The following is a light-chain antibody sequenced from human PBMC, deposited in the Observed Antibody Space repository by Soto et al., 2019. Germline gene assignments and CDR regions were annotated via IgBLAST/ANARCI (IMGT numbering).Light chain of an antibody. V-gene: IGKV1-5*03. J-gene: IGKJ1*01. CDR1: QNINTW. CDR2: RAS. CDR3: QQYSSDST. Sequence: IQMTQSPSTLSASVGDRVTITCRASQNINTWLAWYQQKPGKAPRLLIYRASSLENGVPSRFGGRGSGTTFIFTISSLQPDDSATYSCQQYSSDSTFGQGTKVEIK.